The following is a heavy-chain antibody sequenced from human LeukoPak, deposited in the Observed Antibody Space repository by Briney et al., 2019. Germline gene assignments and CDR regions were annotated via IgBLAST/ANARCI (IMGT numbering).Heavy chain of an antibody. J-gene: IGHJ3*02. CDR3: AKSGPYYYDSSGYPEIDALDI. D-gene: IGHD3-22*01. Sequence: GGSLRLSCAASGFTFSSYAMSWVRQAPGKGLEWVSAISGSGGSTYYADSVKGRFTISRDNSKNTLYLQMNSLRAEDTAVYYCAKSGPYYYDSSGYPEIDALDIWGQGTMVTVSS. CDR2: ISGSGGST. V-gene: IGHV3-23*01. CDR1: GFTFSSYA.